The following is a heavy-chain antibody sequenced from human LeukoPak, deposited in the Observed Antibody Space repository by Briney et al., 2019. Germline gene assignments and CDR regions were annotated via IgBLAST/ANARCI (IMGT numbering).Heavy chain of an antibody. Sequence: GGSLRLSCAASGFTFSSYWMTWVRQAPGKGLEWVANIKQDGSEKYYVDSVKGRFTISRDNAKNSLYLQMNSLRAEDTAVYYCARVSSSGYYVECYFDYWGQGTLVTVSS. CDR3: ARVSSSGYYVECYFDY. V-gene: IGHV3-7*01. J-gene: IGHJ4*02. CDR1: GFTFSSYW. D-gene: IGHD3-22*01. CDR2: IKQDGSEK.